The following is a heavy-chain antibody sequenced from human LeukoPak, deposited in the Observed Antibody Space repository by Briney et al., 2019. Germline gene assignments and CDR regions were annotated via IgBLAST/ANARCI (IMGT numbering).Heavy chain of an antibody. CDR3: ARNRTSYYGEIPFDV. J-gene: IGHJ3*01. D-gene: IGHD3/OR15-3a*01. Sequence: SVTLSLTCTVSGGAISNFYXXXXXXXXXXXXXXXGXIXGSGGTNXXXXXXXRVTMXXDKSKXXISLRLTSVTAADTAVYYCARNRTSYYGEIPFDVWGQGTMVTVSS. V-gene: IGHV4-4*07. CDR1: GGAISNFY. CDR2: IXGSGGT.